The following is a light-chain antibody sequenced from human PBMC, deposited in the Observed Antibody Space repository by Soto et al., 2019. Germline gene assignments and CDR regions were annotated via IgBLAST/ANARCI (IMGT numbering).Light chain of an antibody. CDR1: SSDVGGYNY. Sequence: QSALTQPASVSGSPGQSITISCTGTSSDVGGYNYVSWFQQHPGKAPKLIIYKVSNRPSGVSHRFSGSKSGNTASLTISGLQPEDEADYYCGSYTSSTLGVFGTGTQLTVL. V-gene: IGLV2-14*01. J-gene: IGLJ1*01. CDR2: KVS. CDR3: GSYTSSTLGV.